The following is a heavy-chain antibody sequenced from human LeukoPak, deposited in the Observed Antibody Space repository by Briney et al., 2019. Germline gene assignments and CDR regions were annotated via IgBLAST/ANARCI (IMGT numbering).Heavy chain of an antibody. CDR2: IHPKNGGK. Sequence: ASVKVSCKASGYNFAHNIHCLVQAPGEGEEFMGWIHPKNGGKKYAQNFQGRVIMTRDTTISTVYKEMSSLGSDDTAVYYCVVSIQAAAIPAFDSWGQGTLVTVSS. D-gene: IGHD6-25*01. CDR3: VVSIQAAAIPAFDS. V-gene: IGHV1-2*02. J-gene: IGHJ4*02. CDR1: GYNFAHN.